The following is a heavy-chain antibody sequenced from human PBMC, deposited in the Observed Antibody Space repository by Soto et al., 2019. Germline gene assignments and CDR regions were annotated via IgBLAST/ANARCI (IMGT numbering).Heavy chain of an antibody. CDR1: GLNFDDSA. CDR2: ITWNSGHI. D-gene: IGHD3-22*01. CDR3: AKGRSSMIVVVMDY. Sequence: PGGSLRLSCVASGLNFDDSAMNWVRQVPGKGLEWVSGITWNSGHILYADSVKGRFTISRDNAKKSLYLELNSLRPEDTALYYCAKGRSSMIVVVMDYWGQGTPVTVSS. J-gene: IGHJ4*02. V-gene: IGHV3-9*01.